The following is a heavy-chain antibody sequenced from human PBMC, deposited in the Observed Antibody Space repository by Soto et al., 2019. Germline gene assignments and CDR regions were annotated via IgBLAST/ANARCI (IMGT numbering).Heavy chain of an antibody. Sequence: SETLSLTCTVSGGSISSSSYYWGWIRQPPGKGLEWIGSIYYSGSSYYNPSLKSRVTISVVTSENQFSLKLSSVTAADTAVYYCATLNYYHTSDYLVYWGRGALVTVSS. CDR2: IYYSGSS. CDR1: GGSISSSSYY. J-gene: IGHJ4*02. CDR3: ATLNYYHTSDYLVY. V-gene: IGHV4-39*01. D-gene: IGHD3-22*01.